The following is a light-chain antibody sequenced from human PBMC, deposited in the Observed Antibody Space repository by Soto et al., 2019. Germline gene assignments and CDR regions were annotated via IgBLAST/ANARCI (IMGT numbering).Light chain of an antibody. J-gene: IGKJ1*01. CDR2: GAS. V-gene: IGKV3-20*01. CDR3: QQYGSSPPWT. Sequence: EMVLTQSPGTLSLSPGERATLSCRASQSVSSSFLAWYQQKPGQAPRLLIYGASSRATGIPDRFIGSGSGRDFTLTISRLEPDDFAVYYCQQYGSSPPWTFGQGTKVEIK. CDR1: QSVSSSF.